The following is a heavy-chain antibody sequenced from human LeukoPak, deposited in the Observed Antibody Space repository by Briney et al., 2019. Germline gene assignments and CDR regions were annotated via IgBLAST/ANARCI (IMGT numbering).Heavy chain of an antibody. D-gene: IGHD3-22*01. CDR3: ARAYYDSSGYFVDDY. V-gene: IGHV4-59*08. CDR2: IYYSGST. Sequence: SETLSLTCTVSGGSISSHYWSWIRQPPGKGLEWIGYIYYSGSTNYNPSLKSRVTISVDTSKNQFSLKLSSVTAADTAVYYCARAYYDSSGYFVDDYWGQGTLVTVSS. J-gene: IGHJ4*02. CDR1: GGSISSHY.